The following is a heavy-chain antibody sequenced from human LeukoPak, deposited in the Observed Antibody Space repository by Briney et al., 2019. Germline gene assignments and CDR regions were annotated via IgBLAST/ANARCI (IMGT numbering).Heavy chain of an antibody. D-gene: IGHD3-22*01. J-gene: IGHJ4*02. Sequence: GASVKVSCKASGYTFTSYAMHWVRQAPGQRLEWMGWINAGNGNTKYSQKFQGRVTITRDTSASTAYMELSSLRSEDTAVYYCARGPWYYDSSGYYPYWGQGTLVTVSS. CDR3: ARGPWYYDSSGYYPY. CDR1: GYTFTSYA. V-gene: IGHV1-3*01. CDR2: INAGNGNT.